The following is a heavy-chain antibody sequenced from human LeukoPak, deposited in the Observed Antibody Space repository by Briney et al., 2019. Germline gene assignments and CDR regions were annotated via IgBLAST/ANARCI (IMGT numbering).Heavy chain of an antibody. CDR2: INSDGSST. D-gene: IGHD3-3*01. CDR1: EFTFGSYW. Sequence: PGGSLRLSXAASEFTFGSYWMHWVRQSPGKGLVWVSRINSDGSSTSYADSVKGRFTISRDNAKNTLYLQMNSLRAEDTAVYYCARDSSAWSGYYDYWGQGTLVTVSS. V-gene: IGHV3-74*01. J-gene: IGHJ4*02. CDR3: ARDSSAWSGYYDY.